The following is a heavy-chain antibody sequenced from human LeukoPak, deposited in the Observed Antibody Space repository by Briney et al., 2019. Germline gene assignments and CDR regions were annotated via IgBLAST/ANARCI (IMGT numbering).Heavy chain of an antibody. V-gene: IGHV4-59*01. CDR1: GDSISSYY. CDR3: ARESFQWFDP. J-gene: IGHJ5*02. D-gene: IGHD1-26*01. CDR2: IYHTGNT. Sequence: SETLSLTCTVSGDSISSYYWSWIRQPPGKGLEWIGYIYHTGNTNYNPSLKGRVTISVDTSKNQFSLKLTSVTAADTAAYYCARESFQWFDPWGQGTLVTVSS.